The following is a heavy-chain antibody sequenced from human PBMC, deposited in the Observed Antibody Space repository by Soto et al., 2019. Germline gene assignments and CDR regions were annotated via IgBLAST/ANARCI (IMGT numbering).Heavy chain of an antibody. V-gene: IGHV1-2*04. CDR2: INPKSGGT. J-gene: IGHJ6*02. D-gene: IGHD2-8*01. Sequence: GASVKVSCKASGYSFTDYHVHWVRQAPGQGLEWLGRINPKSGGTSTAQKFQGWVTMTRDTSINTAYMDLTRLRPDDTAVYYCARGHSTDCSNGVCSFFYNHEMDVWGQGTPITV. CDR3: ARGHSTDCSNGVCSFFYNHEMDV. CDR1: GYSFTDYH.